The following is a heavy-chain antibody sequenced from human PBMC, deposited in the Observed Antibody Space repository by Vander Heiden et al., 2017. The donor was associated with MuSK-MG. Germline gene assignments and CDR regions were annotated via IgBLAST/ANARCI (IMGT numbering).Heavy chain of an antibody. D-gene: IGHD1-26*01. CDR3: TRLVEVGASPRDY. Sequence: EVQLVESGGGLVQPGGSLKLSCAASGFTFSGSAMHWVRQASGKGLEWVGRIRSKANSYATAYAASVKGRFTISRDDSKNTAYLQMNSLKTEDTAVYYCTRLVEVGASPRDYWGQGTLVTVSS. V-gene: IGHV3-73*02. J-gene: IGHJ4*02. CDR2: IRSKANSYAT. CDR1: GFTFSGSA.